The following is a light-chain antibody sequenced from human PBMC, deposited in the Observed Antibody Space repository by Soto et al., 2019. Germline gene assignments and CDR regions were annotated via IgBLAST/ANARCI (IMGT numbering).Light chain of an antibody. CDR3: HQYDSYSWT. J-gene: IGKJ1*01. V-gene: IGKV1-5*01. CDR1: QRIGRW. Sequence: DTQMTQSPSTLSASVGDRVTITCRASQRIGRWLAWYQQKPGKAPKLLIYDASSLESGVPSRFSGSGSGTEFTLTISSLQPDDFATYYCHQYDSYSWTFGQGTKVDIK. CDR2: DAS.